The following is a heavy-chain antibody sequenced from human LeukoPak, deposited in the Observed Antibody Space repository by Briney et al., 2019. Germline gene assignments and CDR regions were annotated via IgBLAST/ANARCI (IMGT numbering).Heavy chain of an antibody. J-gene: IGHJ4*02. V-gene: IGHV3-9*01. CDR3: AKDFRVWGSYRFEIDY. D-gene: IGHD3-16*02. CDR1: GFTFSHYG. Sequence: GGSLRLSCAASGFTFSHYGMHWVRQAPGKGLERVSSISWNRGSIVYADSVKGRFTISRDNAKNSLYLQMNSLRAEDTALYYCAKDFRVWGSYRFEIDYWGQGTLVTVSS. CDR2: ISWNRGSI.